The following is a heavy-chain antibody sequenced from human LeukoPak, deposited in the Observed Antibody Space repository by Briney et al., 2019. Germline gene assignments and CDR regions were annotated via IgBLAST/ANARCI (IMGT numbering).Heavy chain of an antibody. V-gene: IGHV4-39*07. J-gene: IGHJ4*02. CDR1: GGSISSSSYY. CDR2: IYYSGSA. CDR3: ARRAGGSPFDY. Sequence: SETLSLTCTVSGGSISSSSYYWGWIRQPPGKGLEWIGSIYYSGSAYYNPSLKSRVTISVDTSKNQFSLKLSSVTAADTAVYYCARRAGGSPFDYWGQGTLVTVSS. D-gene: IGHD4-23*01.